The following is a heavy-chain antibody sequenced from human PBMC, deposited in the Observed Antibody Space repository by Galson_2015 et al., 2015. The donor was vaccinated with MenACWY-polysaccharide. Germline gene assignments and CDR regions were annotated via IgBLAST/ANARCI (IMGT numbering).Heavy chain of an antibody. CDR2: IRSSGTNT. CDR3: AKDSTDFWSVAGRFDH. J-gene: IGHJ5*02. Sequence: SLRLSCAASGFTFTSYAMSWVRQAPGKALEWVSAIRSSGTNTYYADSVKGRFTISRDNSKNTLYLQMNSLRAEDTAVYYCAKDSTDFWSVAGRFDHWGQGTLVTVSS. D-gene: IGHD3-3*01. V-gene: IGHV3-23*01. CDR1: GFTFTSYA.